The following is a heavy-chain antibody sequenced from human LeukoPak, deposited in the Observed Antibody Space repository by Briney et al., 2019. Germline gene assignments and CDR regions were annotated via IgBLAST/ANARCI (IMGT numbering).Heavy chain of an antibody. D-gene: IGHD5-18*01. CDR1: GGSISSYY. CDR2: IYYSGST. Sequence: PSETLSLTCTVSGGSISSYYWSWIRQPPGKGLEWIGYIYYSGSTNYNPSLKSRVTISVDTSKNQFSLKLSSVTAADTAVYYCARDGGLGYSYGHSIDYWGQGTLVTVSS. CDR3: ARDGGLGYSYGHSIDY. J-gene: IGHJ4*02. V-gene: IGHV4-59*12.